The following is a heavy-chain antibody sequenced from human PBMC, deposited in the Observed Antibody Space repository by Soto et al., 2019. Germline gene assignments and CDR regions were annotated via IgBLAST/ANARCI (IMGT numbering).Heavy chain of an antibody. CDR3: AKDPAIFGVVITYFDY. CDR1: GFTFSSYA. Sequence: GGSLRLSCAASGFTFSSYAMSWVRQAPGKGLEWVSAISGSGGSTYYADSVKGRYTISGDISKKTMYLQMNSLRAEDTAVYYCAKDPAIFGVVITYFDYWGQGTLVTVSS. J-gene: IGHJ4*02. CDR2: ISGSGGST. D-gene: IGHD3-3*01. V-gene: IGHV3-23*01.